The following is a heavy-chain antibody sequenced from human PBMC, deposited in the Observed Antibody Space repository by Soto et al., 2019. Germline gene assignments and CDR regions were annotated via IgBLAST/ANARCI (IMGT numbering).Heavy chain of an antibody. CDR3: TTDLVIEVVAATSSGLPQNDY. Sequence: PGGSLRLSCAASGFTFSNAWMNWVRQAPGKGLEWVGRIKSKTDGGTTDYAAPVKGRFTISRDDSKNTLYLQMNSLKTEDTAVYYCTTDLVIEVVAATSSGLPQNDYWGQGTLVTVSS. CDR1: GFTFSNAW. D-gene: IGHD2-15*01. J-gene: IGHJ4*02. V-gene: IGHV3-15*07. CDR2: IKSKTDGGTT.